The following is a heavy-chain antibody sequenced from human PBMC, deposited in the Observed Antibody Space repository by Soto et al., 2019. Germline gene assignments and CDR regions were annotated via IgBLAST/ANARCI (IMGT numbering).Heavy chain of an antibody. D-gene: IGHD2-2*01. CDR3: AKQLGYCSSTSCRDYYYGMDV. V-gene: IGHV3-30*18. CDR2: ISYDGSNK. J-gene: IGHJ6*02. CDR1: GFTFSSYG. Sequence: GGSLRLSCAASGFTFSSYGMHWVRQAPGKGLEWVAVISYDGSNKYYADSVKGRLTISRDNSKNTLYLQMSSLKAEDTAVYYCAKQLGYCSSTSCRDYYYGMDVWGQGTTVTVSS.